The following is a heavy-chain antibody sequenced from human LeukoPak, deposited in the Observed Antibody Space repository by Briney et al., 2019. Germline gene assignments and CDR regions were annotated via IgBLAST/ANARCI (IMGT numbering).Heavy chain of an antibody. V-gene: IGHV3-48*03. J-gene: IGHJ4*02. CDR3: ARASITMGRGELIYYFDY. CDR1: GFTFSSYE. Sequence: PGGSLRLSCAASGFTFSSYEMHWVRQAPGKGLAGVSYISSSGSTMYYADSVKGRFTISRDNAKNSLYLQMNSLRAEDTAVYYCARASITMGRGELIYYFDYWGQGTLVTVSS. CDR2: ISSSGSTM. D-gene: IGHD3-10*01.